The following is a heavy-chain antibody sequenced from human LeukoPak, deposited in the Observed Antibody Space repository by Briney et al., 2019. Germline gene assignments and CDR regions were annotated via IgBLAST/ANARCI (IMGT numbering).Heavy chain of an antibody. CDR3: AKSIHIVVVPAAIGGYYFDY. J-gene: IGHJ4*02. V-gene: IGHV3-23*01. CDR2: ISGSGGST. D-gene: IGHD2-2*02. CDR1: GFTFSSYA. Sequence: GSLRLSCAASGFTFSSYAMSWVRQAPGKGLEWVSAISGSGGSTYYADSVKGRFTISRDNSKNTLYLQMNSLRAEDTAVYYCAKSIHIVVVPAAIGGYYFDYWGQGTLVTVSS.